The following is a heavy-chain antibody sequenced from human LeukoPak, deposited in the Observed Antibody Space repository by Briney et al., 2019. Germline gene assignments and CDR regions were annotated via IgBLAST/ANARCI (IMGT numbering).Heavy chain of an antibody. Sequence: PGGSLRLSCAASGFTFSCYAMSWVRQAPGKGLEWVSAISGGGTPTFYADSVKGRFTISRDNSKNTLYLQMNSLRAEDTAVYYCAKGDLLYGSGSVIDYWGQGTLVTVSS. CDR2: ISGGGTPT. V-gene: IGHV3-23*01. CDR1: GFTFSCYA. J-gene: IGHJ4*02. D-gene: IGHD3-10*01. CDR3: AKGDLLYGSGSVIDY.